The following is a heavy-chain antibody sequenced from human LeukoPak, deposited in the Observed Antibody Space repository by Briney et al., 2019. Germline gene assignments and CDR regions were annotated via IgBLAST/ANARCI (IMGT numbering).Heavy chain of an antibody. D-gene: IGHD2/OR15-2a*01. CDR1: GFTFSSYA. V-gene: IGHV3-30-3*01. CDR2: ISYDGSNK. CDR3: ARALEFYDAFDI. Sequence: GGSLRLSCAASGFTFSSYAMHWVRQAPSKGLEWVAVISYDGSNKYYADSVKGRFTISRDNSKNTLYLQMNSLRAEDTAVYYCARALEFYDAFDIWGQGTMVTVSS. J-gene: IGHJ3*02.